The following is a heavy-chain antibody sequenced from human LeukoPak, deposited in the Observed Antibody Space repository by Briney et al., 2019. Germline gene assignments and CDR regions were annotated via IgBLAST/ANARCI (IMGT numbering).Heavy chain of an antibody. CDR3: ARRGHYDYVWGSYRYLNYFDY. Sequence: ASVKVSCKASGYTFTGYYMHWVRQAPGQGLEWMGWINPNSGGTNYAQKFQGRVTITRNTSISTAYMELSSLRSEDTAVYYCARRGHYDYVWGSYRYLNYFDYWGQGTLVTVSS. CDR1: GYTFTGYY. D-gene: IGHD3-16*02. CDR2: INPNSGGT. V-gene: IGHV1-2*02. J-gene: IGHJ4*02.